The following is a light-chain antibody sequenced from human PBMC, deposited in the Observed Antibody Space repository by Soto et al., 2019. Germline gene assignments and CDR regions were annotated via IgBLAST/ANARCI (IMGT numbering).Light chain of an antibody. CDR2: DAS. Sequence: AIQLTQSPSSLSASVGYSVTITCRASQGITSYLAWYQQKPGKAPNLLIYDASSLASGVPSRFSGSGSGTEFTLTISSLQPDDFATYYCQQYNGYILTFGGGTKVDIK. CDR1: QGITSY. CDR3: QQYNGYILT. J-gene: IGKJ4*01. V-gene: IGKV1-13*02.